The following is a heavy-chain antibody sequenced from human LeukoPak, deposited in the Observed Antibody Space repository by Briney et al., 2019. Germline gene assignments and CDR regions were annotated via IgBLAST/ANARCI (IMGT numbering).Heavy chain of an antibody. V-gene: IGHV3-30*18. Sequence: GGSLGLSCAASGFTFSSYGMHWVRQAPGKGLEWVAVISYDGSNKYYADSVKGRFTISRDNSKNTLYLQMNSLRAEDTAVYYCAKVDSSEGFDYWGQGTLVTVSS. J-gene: IGHJ4*02. CDR3: AKVDSSEGFDY. D-gene: IGHD3-22*01. CDR2: ISYDGSNK. CDR1: GFTFSSYG.